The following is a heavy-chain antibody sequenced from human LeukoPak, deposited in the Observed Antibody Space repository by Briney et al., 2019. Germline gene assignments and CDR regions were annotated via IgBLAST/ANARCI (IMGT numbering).Heavy chain of an antibody. V-gene: IGHV4-59*01. CDR3: ARGVYIAAAQYGY. Sequence: PSETLSLTCAVYGGSISSYYWSWIRQPPGKGLEWIGYIYYSGTTNYNPSLKSRVTISVDTSKNQFSLKLSSVTAADTAVYYCARGVYIAAAQYGYWGQGTLVTVSS. J-gene: IGHJ4*02. CDR2: IYYSGTT. D-gene: IGHD6-13*01. CDR1: GGSISSYY.